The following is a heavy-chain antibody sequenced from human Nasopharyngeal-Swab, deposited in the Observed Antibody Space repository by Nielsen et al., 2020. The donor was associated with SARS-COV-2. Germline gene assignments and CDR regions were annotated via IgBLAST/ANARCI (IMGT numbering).Heavy chain of an antibody. Sequence: WIRQPPGKGLEWTGYIYYSGSAYYNPSLKSRVTISVDTSKNQFSLKLSSVTAADTAVYYCAREGNCSGGSCYSYFGYWGQGTLVTVSS. CDR2: IYYSGSA. D-gene: IGHD2-15*01. J-gene: IGHJ4*02. V-gene: IGHV4-30-4*01. CDR3: AREGNCSGGSCYSYFGY.